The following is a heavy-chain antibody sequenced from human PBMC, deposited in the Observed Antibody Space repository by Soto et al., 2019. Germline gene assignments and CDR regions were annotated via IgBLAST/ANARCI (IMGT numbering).Heavy chain of an antibody. CDR3: ARDDYADSGLGLDY. CDR2: IDHRGGT. V-gene: IGHV4-59*12. D-gene: IGHD4-17*01. J-gene: IGHJ4*02. Sequence: QVQLEESGPRLVKPSETLSLRCTVSGGSLTTYYWNWGRQSPGKGLEWIGNIDHRGGTTYSPSFKSRVTMSVDTSKNQFSLNLNSVTAADTAMYYCARDDYADSGLGLDYWGQGILVAVSS. CDR1: GGSLTTYY.